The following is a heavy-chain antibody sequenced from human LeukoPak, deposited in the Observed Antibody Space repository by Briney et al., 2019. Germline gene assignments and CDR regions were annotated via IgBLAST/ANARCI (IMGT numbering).Heavy chain of an antibody. CDR3: AKDVIAATGTGFYGMDV. CDR2: ISWNSGSI. V-gene: IGHV3-9*01. Sequence: GGSLRLSCAASGFTFDDYAIHWVRQAPGKGLEWVSGISWNSGSIGYADSVKGRFTISRDNAKNSLYLQMNSLRAEDTALYYCAKDVIAATGTGFYGMDVWGQGTTVTVSS. D-gene: IGHD6-13*01. J-gene: IGHJ6*02. CDR1: GFTFDDYA.